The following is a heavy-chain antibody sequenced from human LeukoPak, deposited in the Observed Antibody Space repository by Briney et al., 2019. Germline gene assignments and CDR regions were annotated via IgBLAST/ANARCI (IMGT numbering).Heavy chain of an antibody. CDR3: ARGLRGRFDF. CDR2: IYSAGST. V-gene: IGHV3-53*01. D-gene: IGHD3-10*01. Sequence: GGSLRLSCAASGFSVSTSYMCWVRQAPGKGLEWVSVIYSAGSTDYGDSVKGRFTISRDSSQNTLYLQMNRLRAEDTAVYYCARGLRGRFDFWGQGTLVTVSS. CDR1: GFSVSTSY. J-gene: IGHJ4*02.